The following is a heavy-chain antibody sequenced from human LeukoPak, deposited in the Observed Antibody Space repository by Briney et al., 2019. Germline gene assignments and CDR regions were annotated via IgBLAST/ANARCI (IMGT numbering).Heavy chain of an antibody. CDR2: IYINGTT. D-gene: IGHD3-3*01. CDR1: GGSISSGSYC. V-gene: IGHV4-61*02. J-gene: IGHJ4*02. Sequence: PSETLSLTCSVSGGSISSGSYCWSWIRQPAGKRLEWIGRIYINGTTDYNSTLKTRVTMSIDTSKNAFSLKLTSVTAADTAVYYCARGFWAEYDFWSGYSFDYWGQGTLVTVSS. CDR3: ARGFWAEYDFWSGYSFDY.